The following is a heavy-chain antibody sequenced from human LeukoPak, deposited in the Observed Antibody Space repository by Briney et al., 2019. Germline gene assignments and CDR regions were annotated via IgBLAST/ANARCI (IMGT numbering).Heavy chain of an antibody. CDR2: ISYDGSNK. CDR3: ARSMYYYDSSGSSPFDY. J-gene: IGHJ4*02. V-gene: IGHV3-30-3*01. Sequence: GRSLRLSCAASGFTFSSYAMHWVRQAPGKGLEWVAVISYDGSNKYYADSVKGRFTISRDNSKNTLYLQMNSLRAEDTAVYYCARSMYYYDSSGSSPFDYWGQGTLVTVSS. CDR1: GFTFSSYA. D-gene: IGHD3-22*01.